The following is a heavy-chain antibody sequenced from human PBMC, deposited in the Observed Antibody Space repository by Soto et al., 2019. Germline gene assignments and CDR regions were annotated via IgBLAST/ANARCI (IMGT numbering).Heavy chain of an antibody. CDR2: IDWDDDK. J-gene: IGHJ6*02. D-gene: IGHD2-2*01. Sequence: SGPTLVNPTQTLTLTCTFSGFSLSTSGMCVSWIRQPPGKALEWLARIDWDDDKYYSTSLKTRLTISKDTSKNQVVLTMTNMDPVDTATYYCSRTRGYCISTSCYDYYYYGMDVWGQGTTVTVSS. CDR1: GFSLSTSGMC. V-gene: IGHV2-70*11. CDR3: SRTRGYCISTSCYDYYYYGMDV.